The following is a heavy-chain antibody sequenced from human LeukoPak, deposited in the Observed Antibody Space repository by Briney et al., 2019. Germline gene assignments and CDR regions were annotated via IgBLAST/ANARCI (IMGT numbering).Heavy chain of an antibody. J-gene: IGHJ4*02. CDR3: ASLRPHYDFWSGYYPPTH. CDR2: ISWNSGSI. V-gene: IGHV3-9*01. CDR1: GFTFDDYA. Sequence: GGSLRLSCAASGFTFDDYAMHWVRQAPGKGLEWVSGISWNSGSIGYADSVKGRFTISRDNAKNSLYLQMNSLRAEDTAVYYCASLRPHYDFWSGYYPPTHWGQGTLVTVSS. D-gene: IGHD3-3*01.